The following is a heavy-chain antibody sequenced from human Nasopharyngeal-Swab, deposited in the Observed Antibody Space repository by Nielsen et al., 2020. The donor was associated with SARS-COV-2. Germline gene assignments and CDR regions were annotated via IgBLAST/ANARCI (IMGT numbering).Heavy chain of an antibody. Sequence: GESLKISCAASGFTFNNAWMSWVRQAPGKGLEWVSVIYSGGSTYYTYYADSVKGRFTISRDNSKNTLYLQMNSLRAEDTAVYYCASGIAARYQFDYWGQGTLVTVSS. CDR2: IYSGGST. D-gene: IGHD6-6*01. V-gene: IGHV3-53*01. CDR1: GFTFNNAW. J-gene: IGHJ4*02. CDR3: ASGIAARYQFDY.